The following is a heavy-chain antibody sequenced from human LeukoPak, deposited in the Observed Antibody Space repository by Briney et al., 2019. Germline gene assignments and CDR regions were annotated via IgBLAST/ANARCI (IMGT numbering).Heavy chain of an antibody. Sequence: ASVKVSCKASGYTLTSNYIHWVRQAPGQGLEWMGMIYPGDGSTSYAQKFQGRVTVTRDTSTSTVHMELSDLRSEDTAVYYCARDQEGFDYWGQGTLVTVSS. J-gene: IGHJ4*02. CDR2: IYPGDGST. CDR1: GYTLTSNY. V-gene: IGHV1-46*01. CDR3: ARDQEGFDY.